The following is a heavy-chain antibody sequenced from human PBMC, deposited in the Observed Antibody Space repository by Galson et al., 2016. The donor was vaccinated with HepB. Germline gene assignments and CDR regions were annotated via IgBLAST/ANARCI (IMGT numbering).Heavy chain of an antibody. D-gene: IGHD3-22*01. Sequence: SLRLSCAASGFTFTNYWMHWVRQAPGKGLVWVSRINSDGSTTTYADSVKGRFTISRDNAENSLYLQMNSLRAEDTAVYYCASRVAYFDNSGYQIDHWGPGILVTVSS. CDR3: ASRVAYFDNSGYQIDH. V-gene: IGHV3-74*01. CDR2: INSDGSTT. CDR1: GFTFTNYW. J-gene: IGHJ4*02.